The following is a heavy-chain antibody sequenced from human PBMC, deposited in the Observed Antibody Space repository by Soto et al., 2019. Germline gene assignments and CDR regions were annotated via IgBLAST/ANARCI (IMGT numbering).Heavy chain of an antibody. V-gene: IGHV1-8*01. CDR3: ARGQRITIFGVVTIDAFDI. CDR2: MNPNSGNT. D-gene: IGHD3-3*01. J-gene: IGHJ3*02. CDR1: GYTFTSYD. Sequence: ASVKVSCKASGYTFTSYDINWVRQATGQGLEWMGWMNPNSGNTGYSQKFQGRVTMTRNTSISTAYMEPSSLRSEDTAVYYCARGQRITIFGVVTIDAFDIWGQGTMVTVSS.